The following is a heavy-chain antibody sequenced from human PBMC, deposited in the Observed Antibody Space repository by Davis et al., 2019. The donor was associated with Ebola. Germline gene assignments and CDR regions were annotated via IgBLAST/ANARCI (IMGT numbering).Heavy chain of an antibody. CDR3: AREGASLKHPASYYYYGMDV. J-gene: IGHJ6*04. V-gene: IGHV7-4-1*02. Sequence: AASVQVSCKASGYTFSSYAMNWVRPAPGQGLEWMGWINTNTGNPTYAQGFTGRFVFSLDTSVSTAYLQISSLKAEDTAVYFCAREGASLKHPASYYYYGMDVWGKGTTVTVSS. CDR2: INTNTGNP. D-gene: IGHD3-16*01. CDR1: GYTFSSYA.